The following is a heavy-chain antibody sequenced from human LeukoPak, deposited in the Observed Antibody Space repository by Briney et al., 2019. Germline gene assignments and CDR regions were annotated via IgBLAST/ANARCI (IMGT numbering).Heavy chain of an antibody. D-gene: IGHD3-10*01. CDR1: GFTFSSYA. CDR2: ISFDGSNK. V-gene: IGHV3-30-3*01. J-gene: IGHJ6*02. Sequence: GRSLRLSCAASGFTFSSYAMHWVRQAPGKGLEWVAVISFDGSNKYYADSVKGRFTISRDNSKNTLYLQMNSLRAEDTAVYYCARDEYTMVRGYSDYYYGMDVWGQGTTVTVSS. CDR3: ARDEYTMVRGYSDYYYGMDV.